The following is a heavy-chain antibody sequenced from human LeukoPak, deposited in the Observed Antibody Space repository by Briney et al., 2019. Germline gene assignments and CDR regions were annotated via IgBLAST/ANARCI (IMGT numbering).Heavy chain of an antibody. Sequence: TGGSLRLSCAASGFSFSSSTMHWFRQAPGKGLDWVAVISYDGDIKYYADSVKGRFIISRDNSENTLHLQMNTLRAEDTAVYYCARDRSNIAASDGWFDPWGQGALVTVSS. D-gene: IGHD6-13*01. V-gene: IGHV3-30*04. CDR3: ARDRSNIAASDGWFDP. CDR1: GFSFSSST. J-gene: IGHJ5*02. CDR2: ISYDGDIK.